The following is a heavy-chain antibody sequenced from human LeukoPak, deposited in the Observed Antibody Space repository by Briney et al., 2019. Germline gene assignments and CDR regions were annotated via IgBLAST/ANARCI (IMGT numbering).Heavy chain of an antibody. V-gene: IGHV3-21*01. CDR1: GFTFSSYS. CDR2: ISSSSSYI. CDR3: ARDQGDAPYYYDSSGYYYDY. Sequence: GGSLRLSCAASGFTFSSYSMNWVRQAPGKGLGWVSSISSSSSYIYYADSVKGRFTISRDNAKNSLYLQMNSLRAEDTAVYYCARDQGDAPYYYDSSGYYYDYWGQGTLVTVSS. D-gene: IGHD3-22*01. J-gene: IGHJ4*02.